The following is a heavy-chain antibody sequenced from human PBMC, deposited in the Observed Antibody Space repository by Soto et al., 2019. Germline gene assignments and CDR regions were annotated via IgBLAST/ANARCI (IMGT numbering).Heavy chain of an antibody. CDR3: ARDRTARNYDILTGYETFYGMDV. Sequence: LRRSCSASGCTFSSYGMHWVRQAPGKGLEWVAGIWYDGSNKYYADSVKGRFTISRDNSKNTLYLQMNSLRAEDTAVYYCARDRTARNYDILTGYETFYGMDVWGQGTKVTVYS. D-gene: IGHD3-9*01. J-gene: IGHJ6*02. CDR2: IWYDGSNK. V-gene: IGHV3-33*01. CDR1: GCTFSSYG.